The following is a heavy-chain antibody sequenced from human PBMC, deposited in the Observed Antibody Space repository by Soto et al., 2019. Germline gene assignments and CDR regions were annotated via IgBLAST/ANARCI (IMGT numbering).Heavy chain of an antibody. V-gene: IGHV3-43*01. D-gene: IGHD2-21*01. Sequence: PGRALRLSCAAPGFTFDDYSMHWVRQTPGKGLEWISLIFWDGGTAYYADSVKGRFTTSRDNSKNTLYLQMNSLRSDDTALYYCDKSGGEYYFDYWGQGTLVTASS. CDR3: DKSGGEYYFDY. CDR2: IFWDGGTA. J-gene: IGHJ4*02. CDR1: GFTFDDYS.